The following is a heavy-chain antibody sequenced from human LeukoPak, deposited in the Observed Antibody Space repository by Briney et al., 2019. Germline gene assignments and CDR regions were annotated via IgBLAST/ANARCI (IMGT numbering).Heavy chain of an antibody. CDR2: ISSTSNYI. J-gene: IGHJ4*02. CDR3: ARDLVLSGFDY. D-gene: IGHD2-8*01. CDR1: GFTFSSYS. V-gene: IGHV3-21*01. Sequence: GGSLTLSCAASGFTFSSYSLNWVRQAPGKGLEWVSSISSTSNYIFYADSVKGRFTVYRDNAKNSLYLQMDSLGAEDSAVYYCARDLVLSGFDYWGQGTLVTVSS.